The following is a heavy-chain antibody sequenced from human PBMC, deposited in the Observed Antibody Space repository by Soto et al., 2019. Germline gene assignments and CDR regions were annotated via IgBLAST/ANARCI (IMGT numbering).Heavy chain of an antibody. V-gene: IGHV3-30-3*01. CDR3: PREGEYCSGGSCPIPPYYYYGMDV. CDR2: ISYDGSNK. CDR1: GFTFSSYA. Sequence: GGSLRLSCAASGFTFSSYAMHWVRQAPGKGLEWVAVISYDGSNKYYADSVKGRFTISRDNSKNTLYLQMNSLRAEDTAVYYCPREGEYCSGGSCPIPPYYYYGMDVWGQGTTVTVSS. J-gene: IGHJ6*02. D-gene: IGHD2-15*01.